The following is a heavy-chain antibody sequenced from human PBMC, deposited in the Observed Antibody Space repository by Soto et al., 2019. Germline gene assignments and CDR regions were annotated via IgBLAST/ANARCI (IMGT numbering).Heavy chain of an antibody. D-gene: IGHD2-21*02. CDR3: AKDVGPVTALGGAFDI. Sequence: GGSLRLSCAASGFTFSSYGMHWVRQAPGKGLEWVAVISYDGSNKYYADSVKGRFTISRDNSKNTLYLQMNSLRAEDTAVYYCAKDVGPVTALGGAFDIWGQGTMVTVSS. CDR1: GFTFSSYG. J-gene: IGHJ3*02. CDR2: ISYDGSNK. V-gene: IGHV3-30*18.